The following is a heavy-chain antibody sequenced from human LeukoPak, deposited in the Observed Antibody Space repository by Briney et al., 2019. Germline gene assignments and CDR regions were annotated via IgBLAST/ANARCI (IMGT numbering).Heavy chain of an antibody. CDR3: ARESGSITDI. Sequence: PGGSLRLSCAASGFNFRSYSINWVRPAPGKGLEWVSYISGSSSTIYYADSVKGRFTISRDNAKNSLYRQMNSLRAEDTAVYYCARESGSITDIWGQGTMVTVSS. CDR2: ISGSSSTI. V-gene: IGHV3-48*01. J-gene: IGHJ3*02. D-gene: IGHD3-10*01. CDR1: GFNFRSYS.